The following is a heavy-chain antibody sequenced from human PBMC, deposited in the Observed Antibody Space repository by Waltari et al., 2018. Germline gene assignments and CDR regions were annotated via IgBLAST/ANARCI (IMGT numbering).Heavy chain of an antibody. CDR3: ARDPQALDY. Sequence: ELQLVESGGGLVKPGGSLRLSCAASGFPFRSYSMNWGRQAPGKGLEWVSSIRSSSYIYYADSVKGRFTISRDNAKNSLYLQMNSLRAEDTAVYYCARDPQALDYWGQGTLVTVSS. CDR2: IRSSSYI. J-gene: IGHJ4*02. CDR1: GFPFRSYS. V-gene: IGHV3-21*01.